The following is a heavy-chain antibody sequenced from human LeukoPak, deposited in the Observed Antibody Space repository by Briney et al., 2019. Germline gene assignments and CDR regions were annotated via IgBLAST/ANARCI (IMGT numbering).Heavy chain of an antibody. J-gene: IGHJ4*02. CDR1: GFTFSSYA. D-gene: IGHD3-3*01. CDR3: AKPQPGYDFWSGYDYFDY. V-gene: IGHV3-23*01. CDR2: ISGSGGST. Sequence: GGSLRLSCAASGFTFSSYAMSWVRQAPGKGLEWVSAISGSGGSTYYADSVKGRFTISGDNSKNTLYLQMNSLRAEDTAVYYCAKPQPGYDFWSGYDYFDYWGQGTLVTVSS.